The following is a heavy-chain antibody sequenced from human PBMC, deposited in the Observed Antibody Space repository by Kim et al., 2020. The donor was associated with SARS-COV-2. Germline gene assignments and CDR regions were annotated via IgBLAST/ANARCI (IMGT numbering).Heavy chain of an antibody. CDR2: INHSGST. CDR1: GGSFSGYY. D-gene: IGHD6-13*01. V-gene: IGHV4-34*01. CDR3: ARCLIVGSSYYDP. Sequence: SETLSLTCAVYGGSFSGYYWSWIRQPPGKGLEWIGEINHSGSTNYNPSLKSRVTISVDTSKNQFSLKLSSVTAADTAVYYCARCLIVGSSYYDPWGQGTLVTVSS. J-gene: IGHJ5*02.